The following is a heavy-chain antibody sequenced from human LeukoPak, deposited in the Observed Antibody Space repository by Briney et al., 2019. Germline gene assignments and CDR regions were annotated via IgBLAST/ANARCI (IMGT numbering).Heavy chain of an antibody. CDR3: AKDPCSGGSCYLYYFDY. CDR2: ISGSGGST. D-gene: IGHD2-15*01. Sequence: SGGSLRLSCAASGFTFSSYAMSWARQAPGKGLEWVSAISGSGGSTYYADSVKGRFTISRDNSKNTLYLQMNSLRAEDTAVYYCAKDPCSGGSCYLYYFDYWGQGTLVTVS. J-gene: IGHJ4*02. V-gene: IGHV3-23*01. CDR1: GFTFSSYA.